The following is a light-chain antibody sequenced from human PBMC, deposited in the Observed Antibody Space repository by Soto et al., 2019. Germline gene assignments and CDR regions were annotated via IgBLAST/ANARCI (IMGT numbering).Light chain of an antibody. V-gene: IGKV3-20*01. J-gene: IGKJ1*01. CDR1: QSVSSSY. Sequence: EIVLTQSPGTLSLSPEERATLSCRASQSVSSSYLAWYQQKPGQAPRLLIYGASSRATGIPDRFSGTGSGTDFTLTISRLEPEDFAVYYCQQYDSSPKTFGQGTKVEIK. CDR2: GAS. CDR3: QQYDSSPKT.